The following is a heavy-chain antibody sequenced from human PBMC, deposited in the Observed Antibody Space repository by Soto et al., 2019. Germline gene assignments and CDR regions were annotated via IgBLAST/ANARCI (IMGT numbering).Heavy chain of an antibody. V-gene: IGHV3-66*04. CDR1: GFTVSSSY. CDR3: ARHVGSYWYFDL. D-gene: IGHD1-26*01. Sequence: EVQLVESGGGLVQPGGSLRLSCAASGFTVSSSYMGWVRHAPGKGLEWVSSIYTGGNTYYADSVRGRFTVSTENTKDTHDLQMNRLRVDDAAMYYCARHVGSYWYFDLWGRGTLVTVSS. J-gene: IGHJ2*01. CDR2: IYTGGNT.